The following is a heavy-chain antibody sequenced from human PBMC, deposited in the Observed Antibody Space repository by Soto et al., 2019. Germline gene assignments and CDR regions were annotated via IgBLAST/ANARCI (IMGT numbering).Heavy chain of an antibody. Sequence: GESLKISCKASGYSFTDYWIGWVRQMPGKGLEWMGIIYPGDSDTKYSPSFQGQVTMSADKSISTAYLQWNSLKASDTAMYYCARDGLSSSSSFDYWGQGTLVTVAS. CDR2: IYPGDSDT. CDR1: GYSFTDYW. J-gene: IGHJ4*02. D-gene: IGHD6-6*01. CDR3: ARDGLSSSSSFDY. V-gene: IGHV5-51*01.